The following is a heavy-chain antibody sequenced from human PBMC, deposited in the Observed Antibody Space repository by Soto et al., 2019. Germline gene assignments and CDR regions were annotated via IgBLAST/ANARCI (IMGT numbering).Heavy chain of an antibody. CDR1: GDSVTSVSDY. Sequence: PSETLSLTCTVSGDSVTSVSDYWSWIRQPPGKGLEWIGYIYYSGSADYNPSLGSRVTISIDTSKNQFSLKLTSVTAVDTAVYYCARGVGFGYYYYHMDLWGQGITVTVSS. V-gene: IGHV4-61*01. D-gene: IGHD3-10*01. J-gene: IGHJ6*02. CDR3: ARGVGFGYYYYHMDL. CDR2: IYYSGSA.